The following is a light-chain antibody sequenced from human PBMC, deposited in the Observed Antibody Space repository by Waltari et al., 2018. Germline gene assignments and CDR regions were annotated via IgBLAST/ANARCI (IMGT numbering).Light chain of an antibody. J-gene: IGKJ4*01. CDR2: DAS. CDR3: QQRSTWPSLT. V-gene: IGKV3-11*01. Sequence: EIVLTQSPATLSLSPWERATLPCRASQSVSRHLAWYQQKPGQAPRLLIYDASNRAPGIPLRFSGSGSGTDFTLTISSLEPEDFAVYYCQQRSTWPSLTFGGGTKVEIK. CDR1: QSVSRH.